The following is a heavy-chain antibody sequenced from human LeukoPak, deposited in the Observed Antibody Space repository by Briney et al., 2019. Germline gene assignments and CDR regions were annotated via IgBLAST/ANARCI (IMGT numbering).Heavy chain of an antibody. CDR3: ARGDRSGYSNY. J-gene: IGHJ4*02. Sequence: PSETLPLTCGVSGGSTSSGGYSWSWIRQPPGKGLEWIGYIYHTGNTYYNPSLKSRITISVDTSKNQFSLKLSSVTAADTAMYYCARGDRSGYSNYWGRGTLVTVSS. D-gene: IGHD6-19*01. CDR2: IYHTGNT. V-gene: IGHV4-30-2*01. CDR1: GGSTSSGGYS.